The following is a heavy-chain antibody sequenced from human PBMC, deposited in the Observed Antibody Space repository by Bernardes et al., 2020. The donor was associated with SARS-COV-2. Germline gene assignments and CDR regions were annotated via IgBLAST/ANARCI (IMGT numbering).Heavy chain of an antibody. CDR1: GFTFSKTS. D-gene: IGHD2-21*01. J-gene: IGHJ4*01. CDR2: ITGPGSST. Sequence: GGSLRLSCAASGFTFSKTSMSWVRQSPEKGLEWIASITGPGSSTFYADSVKGRFTISRDNSNNMVYLQMDRLRAEDTAIYYCTLRHLNMVMYYFDFWGQGTQVSVSS. V-gene: IGHV3-23*01. CDR3: TLRHLNMVMYYFDF.